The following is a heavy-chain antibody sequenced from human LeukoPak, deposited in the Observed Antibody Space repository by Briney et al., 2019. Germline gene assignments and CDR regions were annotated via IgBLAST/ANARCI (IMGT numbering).Heavy chain of an antibody. V-gene: IGHV3-53*01. D-gene: IGHD3-22*01. Sequence: GGSLRLSCAASGFTVSSNYMSWVRQAPGKGLEWVSVIYSAGSTYYADSVKGRFTISRDNANNALHLQMNSLRAEDTAVYYCARVFWETVNTGYYSDFWGQGTLVTVSS. CDR2: IYSAGST. CDR1: GFTVSSNY. CDR3: ARVFWETVNTGYYSDF. J-gene: IGHJ4*02.